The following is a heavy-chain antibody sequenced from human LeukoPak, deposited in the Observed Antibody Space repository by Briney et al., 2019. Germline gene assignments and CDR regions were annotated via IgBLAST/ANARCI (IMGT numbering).Heavy chain of an antibody. CDR3: AKDTSGSYFTGEY. J-gene: IGHJ4*02. CDR1: GFTFSSYA. CDR2: ISGIGVTT. Sequence: RGSLRLSCAGSGFTFSSYAMSWVRQGPGQGLEWVSAISGIGVTTYYADSVEGRFTISTDNSTSTLYLQMNSLRAEDTAVYYCAKDTSGSYFTGEYWGQGTLVTVSS. D-gene: IGHD3-22*01. V-gene: IGHV3-23*01.